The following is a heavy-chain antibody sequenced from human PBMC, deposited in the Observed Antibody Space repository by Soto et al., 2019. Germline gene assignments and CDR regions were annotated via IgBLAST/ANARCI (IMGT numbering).Heavy chain of an antibody. D-gene: IGHD5-18*01. CDR2: IYYSGST. V-gene: IGHV4-39*01. Sequence: PSETLSLTCTVSGGSISSSDYNWGWIRQPPGKGLEWIGTIYYSGSTYYNPSLKSRVTISVDKSKNQFSLKLNSVTAADTAVYYCVRSYGLRWFDPWGQGTLVTVSS. J-gene: IGHJ5*02. CDR3: VRSYGLRWFDP. CDR1: GGSISSSDYN.